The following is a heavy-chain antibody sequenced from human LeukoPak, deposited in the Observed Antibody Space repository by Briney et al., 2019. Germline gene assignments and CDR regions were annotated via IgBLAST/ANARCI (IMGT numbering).Heavy chain of an antibody. CDR3: ARGPPLYDPRYYYYYMDV. D-gene: IGHD2-8*01. CDR2: IDYSGST. CDR1: GGSISSYY. Sequence: SETLSLTCSVAGGSISSYYWSWVRQPPGKGLGWLGYIDYSGSTNYNPSLKSRVNISVATSKDQFSLKLSSLTAADTAVYYCARGPPLYDPRYYYYYMDVWGKGTTVTVSS. J-gene: IGHJ6*03. V-gene: IGHV4-59*01.